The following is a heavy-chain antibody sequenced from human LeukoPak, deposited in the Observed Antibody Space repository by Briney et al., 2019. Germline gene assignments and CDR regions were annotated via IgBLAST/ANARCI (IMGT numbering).Heavy chain of an antibody. CDR1: GYTFTSYG. V-gene: IGHV1-18*01. CDR2: ISAYNGNT. Sequence: ASVKVSFKASGYTFTSYGISWVRQAPGQGLEWMGWISAYNGNTNYAQKLQGRVTMTTDTSTSTAYMELRSLRSDDTAVYYCARDRGGSGSYLRNWYFDLWGRGTLVTVSS. D-gene: IGHD1-26*01. J-gene: IGHJ2*01. CDR3: ARDRGGSGSYLRNWYFDL.